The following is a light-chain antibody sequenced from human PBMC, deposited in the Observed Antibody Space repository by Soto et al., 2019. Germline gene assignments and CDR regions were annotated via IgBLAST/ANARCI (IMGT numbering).Light chain of an antibody. V-gene: IGLV2-14*01. Sequence: QSALTQPASVSGSPGQSITISCTGTSSDVGGYNYVSWYQQHPGKAPKLMIYDVSNRPSGVSNRFSGSKSGNTASLTISGLQAEDEADYYCSSSTSSSTLAYVFGTGTKVTVL. CDR2: DVS. CDR3: SSSTSSSTLAYV. J-gene: IGLJ1*01. CDR1: SSDVGGYNY.